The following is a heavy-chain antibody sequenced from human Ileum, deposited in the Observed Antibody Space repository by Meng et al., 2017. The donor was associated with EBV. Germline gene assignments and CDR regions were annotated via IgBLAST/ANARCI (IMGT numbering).Heavy chain of an antibody. CDR2: IYYSGSP. CDR1: DGSISSSNW. CDR3: ARHSGYNQGY. Sequence: QWQLRGPGPGRVEPSGTLSLICVVFDGSISSSNWWSWVRQPPGKGLEWIGQIYYSGSPSYNPSLKSRVTMSVDKSKNQVSLNLNSVTAADTALYYCARHSGYNQGYWGQGTLVTVSS. V-gene: IGHV4-4*02. J-gene: IGHJ4*02. D-gene: IGHD5-24*01.